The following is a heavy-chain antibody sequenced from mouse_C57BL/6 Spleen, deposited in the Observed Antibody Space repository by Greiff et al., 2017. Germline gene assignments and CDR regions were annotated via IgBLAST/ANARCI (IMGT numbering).Heavy chain of an antibody. V-gene: IGHV1-64*01. Sequence: QVQLKQPGAELVKPGASVKLSCKASGYTFTSYWMHWVKQRPGQGLEWIGMIHPNSGSTNYNEKFKSKATLTVDKSSSTAYMQLSSLTSEDSAVYYCARHLDYAMDYWGQGTSVTVSS. J-gene: IGHJ4*01. CDR1: GYTFTSYW. CDR2: IHPNSGST. CDR3: ARHLDYAMDY.